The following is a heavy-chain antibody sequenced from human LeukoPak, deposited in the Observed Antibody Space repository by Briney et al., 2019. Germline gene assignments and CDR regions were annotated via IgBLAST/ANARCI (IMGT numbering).Heavy chain of an antibody. D-gene: IGHD1-1*01. CDR3: AKDKVERYYFDY. Sequence: PGGSLRLSCAASGFTFSSYVMHWVRQAPGKGLEWVAVISYDGSSKYYADSVKGRFTISRDNSKNTLYLQMNSLRAEDTAVYYCAKDKVERYYFDYWGQGTLVTVSS. CDR1: GFTFSSYV. J-gene: IGHJ4*02. CDR2: ISYDGSSK. V-gene: IGHV3-30*18.